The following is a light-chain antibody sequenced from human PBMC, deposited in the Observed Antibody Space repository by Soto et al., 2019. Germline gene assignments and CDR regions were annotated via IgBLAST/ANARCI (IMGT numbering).Light chain of an antibody. CDR3: LQDYNYPRT. V-gene: IGKV1-6*01. CDR1: QGIRSD. CDR2: AAS. Sequence: AIRMSQSPASLSATVGDRVTITCRASQGIRSDLGWYQQKPGKAPKVLIYAASSLQSGVPSRFNGSGSGTDFTLTISSLQPEDFATYYCLQDYNYPRTFGQGTKVDIK. J-gene: IGKJ1*01.